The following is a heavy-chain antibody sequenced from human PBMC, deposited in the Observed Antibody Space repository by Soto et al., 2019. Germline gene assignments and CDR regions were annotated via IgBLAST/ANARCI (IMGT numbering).Heavy chain of an antibody. CDR3: ARARITLVREIIKYNMDI. CDR1: CGCLGSYY. Sequence: PSGTVSLTSAACCGCLGSYYWSWIRRPPGKGLEWIGYIYESGSTNSNPSLQSRVTISVDTSKNQFYLNLSPVTAADTATYYCARARITLVREIIKYNMDISGQGITVTLSS. D-gene: IGHD3-10*01. V-gene: IGHV4-59*01. J-gene: IGHJ6*02. CDR2: IYESGST.